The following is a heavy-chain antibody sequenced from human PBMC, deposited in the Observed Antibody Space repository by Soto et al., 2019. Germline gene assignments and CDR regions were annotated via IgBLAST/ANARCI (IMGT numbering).Heavy chain of an antibody. J-gene: IGHJ4*02. Sequence: PGGSLRLSCAASGFTFSSYAMSWVRQAPGKGLEWVSVISGSGGTTYYADSVKGRFTISRDNSKNTLYLQMNSLRAEDTAVYYCAKDQGSSWYEIDYWGQGTLVTVSS. CDR2: ISGSGGTT. V-gene: IGHV3-23*01. CDR3: AKDQGSSWYEIDY. D-gene: IGHD6-13*01. CDR1: GFTFSSYA.